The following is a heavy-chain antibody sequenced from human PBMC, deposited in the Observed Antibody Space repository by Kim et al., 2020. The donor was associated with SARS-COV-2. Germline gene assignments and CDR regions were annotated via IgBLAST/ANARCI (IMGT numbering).Heavy chain of an antibody. CDR3: TKYSGRNPFDY. CDR2: T. V-gene: IGHV1-46*01. D-gene: IGHD1-26*01. Sequence: TNYGQKCEGRVTMTRDTSTGTVYMELSSLRSEDTAVYYCTKYSGRNPFDYWGQGTLVTVSS. J-gene: IGHJ4*02.